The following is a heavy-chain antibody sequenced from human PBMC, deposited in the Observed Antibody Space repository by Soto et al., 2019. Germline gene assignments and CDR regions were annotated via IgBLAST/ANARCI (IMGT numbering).Heavy chain of an antibody. Sequence: GGSLRLSCGASVFTFSTYAMSWFRQTPGKGPEWVSGISVSGGSRYYADSVKGRFTISRDTSKNTLYLQMNSLRAEDTALYYCATDLPGGEDDHYGMDVWGQGTTVTVSS. CDR3: ATDLPGGEDDHYGMDV. J-gene: IGHJ6*02. D-gene: IGHD2-21*01. CDR2: ISVSGGSR. V-gene: IGHV3-23*01. CDR1: VFTFSTYA.